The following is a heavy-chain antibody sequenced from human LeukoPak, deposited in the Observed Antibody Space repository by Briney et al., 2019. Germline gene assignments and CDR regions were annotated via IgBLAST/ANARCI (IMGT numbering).Heavy chain of an antibody. CDR2: IIPIFGTA. CDR1: GYTFTSYY. D-gene: IGHD4-17*01. J-gene: IGHJ5*02. V-gene: IGHV1-69*13. CDR3: ARQMTYGDYGFDWFDP. Sequence: SVKVSCKASGYTFTSYYMHWVRQAPGQGLEWMGGIIPIFGTANYAQKFQGRVTITADESTSTAYMELSSLRSEDTAVYYCARQMTYGDYGFDWFDPWGQGTLVTVSS.